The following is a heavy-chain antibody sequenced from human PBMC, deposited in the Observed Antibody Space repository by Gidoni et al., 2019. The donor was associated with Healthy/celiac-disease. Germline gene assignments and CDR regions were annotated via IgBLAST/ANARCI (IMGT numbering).Heavy chain of an antibody. J-gene: IGHJ5*02. V-gene: IGHV4-34*01. Sequence: QVQLQQWGAGLLKPSETLSLTCAVYGGSFSGYYWSWIRQPPGKGLEWIGEINHSGSTNYNPSLKSRVTISVDTSKNQFSLKLSSVTAADTAVYYCARGLISRIVVVPAAKKPWFDPWGQGTLVTVSS. D-gene: IGHD2-2*01. CDR1: GGSFSGYY. CDR3: ARGLISRIVVVPAAKKPWFDP. CDR2: INHSGST.